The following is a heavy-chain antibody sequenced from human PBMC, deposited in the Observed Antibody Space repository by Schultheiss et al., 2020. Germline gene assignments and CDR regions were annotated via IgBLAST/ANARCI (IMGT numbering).Heavy chain of an antibody. CDR2: TYYRSKWYN. J-gene: IGHJ3*02. D-gene: IGHD6-19*01. CDR3: AHLEGHSSGSNAFGS. V-gene: IGHV6-1*01. Sequence: SETLSLTCAISGDSVSSNSAAWNWIRQSPSRGLEWLGRTYYRSKWYNDYAVSVKSRITINPDTSKNQFSLNLISVTAADTAVYYCAHLEGHSSGSNAFGSWGQGTMVTVSS. CDR1: GDSVSSNSAA.